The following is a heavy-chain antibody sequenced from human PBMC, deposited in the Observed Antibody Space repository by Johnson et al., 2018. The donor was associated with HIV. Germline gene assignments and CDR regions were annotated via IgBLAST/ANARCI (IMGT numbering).Heavy chain of an antibody. CDR1: GFIFSSYG. D-gene: IGHD3-16*01. CDR2: IWYDGSNK. Sequence: VQLVESGGGVVQPGTSLRLSCAASGFIFSSYGMHWVRKAPGKGLEWVAVIWYDGSNKYYADSVKGRFTISRDNSKNTLYLQMNSLRADDTAVYYCARFGMGAFDVWGQGTMVTVSS. V-gene: IGHV3-33*01. CDR3: ARFGMGAFDV. J-gene: IGHJ3*01.